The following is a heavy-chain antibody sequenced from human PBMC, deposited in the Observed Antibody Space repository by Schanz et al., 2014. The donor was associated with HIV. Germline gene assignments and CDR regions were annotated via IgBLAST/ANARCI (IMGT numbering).Heavy chain of an antibody. J-gene: IGHJ5*02. D-gene: IGHD2-2*01. CDR2: ISGYNGNT. V-gene: IGHV1-18*01. CDR3: ARDLRVVPAASDNWFDP. Sequence: QVQLVQSGAEVKKPGASVKVSCKASGYTFTSYGISWVRQAPGQGLEWMGWISGYNGNTNYAQKLQGRVTMTTDTSTSIAYMELRSLRFDDTAMYYCARDLRVVPAASDNWFDPWGQGTLVTVSS. CDR1: GYTFTSYG.